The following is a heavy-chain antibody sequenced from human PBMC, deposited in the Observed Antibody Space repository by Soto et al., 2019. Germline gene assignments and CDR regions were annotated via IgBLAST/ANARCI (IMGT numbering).Heavy chain of an antibody. CDR1: GFTFDDNA. CDR2: INWKSDI. Sequence: GGSLRLSCAVSGFTFDDNAMHWVRQAPEKCLEWVSGINWKSDIGYADSVKGCFTISRDNAENSLYLQMNSLRAEDTALYYCAISQDRGGRTTFIYWGQGXRVTVFS. D-gene: IGHD3-16*01. CDR3: AISQDRGGRTTFIY. J-gene: IGHJ4*02. V-gene: IGHV3-9*01.